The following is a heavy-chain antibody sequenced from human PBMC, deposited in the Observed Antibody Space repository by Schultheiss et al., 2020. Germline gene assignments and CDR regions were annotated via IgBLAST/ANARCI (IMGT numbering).Heavy chain of an antibody. D-gene: IGHD6-6*01. V-gene: IGHV3-11*01. Sequence: GGSMRLSCAASGFTVSSNYMSWVRQAPGKGLEWVSAISGSGGSTYYADSVKGRFTISRDNAKNSLYLQMNSLRAEDTAVYYCARETNQQLAPTFGMDVWGKGTT. CDR1: GFTVSSNY. CDR3: ARETNQQLAPTFGMDV. J-gene: IGHJ6*04. CDR2: ISGSGGST.